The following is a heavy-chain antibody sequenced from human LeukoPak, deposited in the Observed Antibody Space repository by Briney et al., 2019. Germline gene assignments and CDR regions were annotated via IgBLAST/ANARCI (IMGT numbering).Heavy chain of an antibody. Sequence: SETLSLTCAVYGGSFSGYYWSWIRQPPGKGLEWIGEINHSGSTNYNPSLKSRVTISLDTSKNQFSLKLSSVTAADTAVYYCAREGAGYSRYWGQGTLVTVSS. J-gene: IGHJ4*02. CDR3: AREGAGYSRY. D-gene: IGHD1-26*01. V-gene: IGHV4-34*09. CDR2: INHSGST. CDR1: GGSFSGYY.